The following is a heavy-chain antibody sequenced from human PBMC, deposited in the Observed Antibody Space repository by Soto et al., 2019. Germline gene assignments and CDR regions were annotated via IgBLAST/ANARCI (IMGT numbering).Heavy chain of an antibody. Sequence: GGSLRLSCAASGFTVSSNYMSWVRQAPGKGLEWVSVIYSGGSTYYADSVKGRFTISRDNSKNTLYLQMNSLRAEDTAVYYCATTPGVILGGSGSYYNDYFDYWGQGTLVTVSS. CDR2: IYSGGST. CDR1: GFTVSSNY. V-gene: IGHV3-66*01. J-gene: IGHJ4*02. D-gene: IGHD3-10*01. CDR3: ATTPGVILGGSGSYYNDYFDY.